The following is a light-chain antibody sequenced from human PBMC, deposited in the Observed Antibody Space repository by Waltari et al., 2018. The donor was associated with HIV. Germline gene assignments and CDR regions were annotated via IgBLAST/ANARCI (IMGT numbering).Light chain of an antibody. Sequence: IVLTQSPGTLSLSPGERATLSCRASQSISRNYLAWYQKTPGQAPRLLIYGASNRATGIPDRFSGSGSGTDFTLTISRLEPEDFAVFYCQQYSSSPWTFGQGTKVE. V-gene: IGKV3-20*01. CDR3: QQYSSSPWT. J-gene: IGKJ1*01. CDR2: GAS. CDR1: QSISRNY.